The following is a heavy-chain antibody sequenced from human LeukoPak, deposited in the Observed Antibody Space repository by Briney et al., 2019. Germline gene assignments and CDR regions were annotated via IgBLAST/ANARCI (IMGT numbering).Heavy chain of an antibody. V-gene: IGHV1-8*02. CDR2: MNPNSGNT. CDR1: GYTFTGYY. Sequence: ASVKVSCKASGYTFTGYYMHWVRQATGQGLEWMGWMNPNSGNTGYAQKFQGRVTMTRNTSISTAYMELSSLRSEDTAVYYCARTPSTYYYGSGSYYNFDYWGQGTLVTVSS. CDR3: ARTPSTYYYGSGSYYNFDY. D-gene: IGHD3-10*01. J-gene: IGHJ4*02.